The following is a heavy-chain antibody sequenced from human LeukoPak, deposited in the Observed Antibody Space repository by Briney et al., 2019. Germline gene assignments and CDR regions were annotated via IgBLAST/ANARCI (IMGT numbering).Heavy chain of an antibody. CDR1: GFIFSDYY. CDR3: ARRGTDYCTPSSCHPNWFAP. D-gene: IGHD4-11*01. CDR2: IDGSSSRT. J-gene: IGHJ5*02. Sequence: GGSLRLSCEASGFIFSDYYMSWMRQAPGKGLEWLSYIDGSSSRTNYADSVKGRCTISRDNVKNSLYLQMNSLRAEDTAVYFCARRGTDYCTPSSCHPNWFAPWGQGTQVTVSS. V-gene: IGHV3-11*03.